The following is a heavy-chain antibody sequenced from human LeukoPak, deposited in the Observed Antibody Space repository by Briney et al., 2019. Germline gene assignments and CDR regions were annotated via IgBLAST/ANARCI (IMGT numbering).Heavy chain of an antibody. V-gene: IGHV3-30*03. CDR3: ARDSSGWGGNNWFDP. D-gene: IGHD6-19*01. CDR1: GFTFSSYG. Sequence: GGSLRLSCAASGFTFSSYGMHWVRQAPGKGLEWVAVISYDGSNKYYADSVKGRFTTSRDNSKNTSYLEMNSLRDEDTAVYYCARDSSGWGGNNWFDPWGQGTLVTVSS. CDR2: ISYDGSNK. J-gene: IGHJ5*02.